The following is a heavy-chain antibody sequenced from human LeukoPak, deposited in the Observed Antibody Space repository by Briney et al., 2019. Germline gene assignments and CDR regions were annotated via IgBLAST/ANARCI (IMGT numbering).Heavy chain of an antibody. J-gene: IGHJ4*02. V-gene: IGHV1-2*06. Sequence: ASVKVSCKASGYTFTYYYIHWVRQAPGQGLEWMGRIDPNSGVTNSAQNFQGRVTMTRDTSITAAYMELSGLRSDDTAVYYCARDQARTTTWYLYMNYWGQGTLVTVSS. CDR3: ARDQARTTTWYLYMNY. CDR1: GYTFTYYY. CDR2: IDPNSGVT. D-gene: IGHD3/OR15-3a*01.